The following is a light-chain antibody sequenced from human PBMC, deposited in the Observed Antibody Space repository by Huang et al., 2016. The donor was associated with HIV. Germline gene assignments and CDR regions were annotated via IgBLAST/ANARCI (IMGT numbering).Light chain of an antibody. J-gene: IGKJ1*01. Sequence: DVQLTQSPSSLSASPGVRVTLTCRTSQNIDTFLSWYQQKPGGVPKRLIYAASTLQSGVPSRLSGRGSGTDFALTISSLQPEDAATYCCQRYNIAPRAFGQGTTV. CDR2: AAS. CDR3: QRYNIAPRA. V-gene: IGKV1-27*01. CDR1: QNIDTF.